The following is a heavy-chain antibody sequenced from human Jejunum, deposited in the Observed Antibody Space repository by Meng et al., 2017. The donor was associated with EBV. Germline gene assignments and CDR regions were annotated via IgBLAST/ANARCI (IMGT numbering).Heavy chain of an antibody. J-gene: IGHJ4*02. D-gene: IGHD3-16*02. Sequence: VGVGGGLVKPGGSLRLSCAASGFTFSSYSMNWVRQAPGKGLEWVSYISSGSSFIYYADSVKGRFTISRDDAKNSLSLQMNNLGADDTAVYYCVRDSSFNVHWGQGTLVTVSS. CDR2: ISSGSSFI. V-gene: IGHV3-21*01. CDR3: VRDSSFNVH. CDR1: GFTFSSYS.